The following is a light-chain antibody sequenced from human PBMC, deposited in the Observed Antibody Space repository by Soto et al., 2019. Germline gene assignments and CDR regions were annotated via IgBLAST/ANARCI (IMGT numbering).Light chain of an antibody. CDR2: GAS. CDR1: QSVGSNY. J-gene: IGKJ1*01. Sequence: EIVLTQSPGTLSLSPGERATLSCRASQSVGSNYLAWYQQKPGQAPRILIFGASGRATGIPDRVSGSGSGTDVTLTISSLEPEDFEVYYCQQRSNWPPTFGQGTKVDIK. CDR3: QQRSNWPPT. V-gene: IGKV3D-20*02.